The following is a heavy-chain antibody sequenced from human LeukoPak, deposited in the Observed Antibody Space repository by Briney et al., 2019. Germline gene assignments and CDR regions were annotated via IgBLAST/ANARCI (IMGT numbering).Heavy chain of an antibody. CDR3: SRVLTAVAGNRLSYYYGMDV. D-gene: IGHD6-19*01. V-gene: IGHV1-8*01. Sequence: ASVKVSCKASGYTFTSYDINWVRQATGQGLEWMGWMNPNSGNTGYAQKFQGRVTMTRNTSISTAYMELSSLRSEDTAVYYCSRVLTAVAGNRLSYYYGMDVWGQGTTVTVSS. J-gene: IGHJ6*02. CDR1: GYTFTSYD. CDR2: MNPNSGNT.